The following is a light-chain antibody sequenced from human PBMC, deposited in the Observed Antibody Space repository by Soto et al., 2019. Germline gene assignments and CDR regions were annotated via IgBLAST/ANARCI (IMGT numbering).Light chain of an antibody. CDR2: EVS. Sequence: DVVMTQSPLSLPVTLGQPASISCRSSQSLIHSDGNTYLSWFQQRPGQSPRRLIYEVSDRDSGVXDXXTGSGSGTDFTLKISRVEAEDVGVYYCMQGTHWPWTFGQGTEVELK. CDR3: MQGTHWPWT. V-gene: IGKV2-30*02. J-gene: IGKJ1*01. CDR1: QSLIHSDGNTY.